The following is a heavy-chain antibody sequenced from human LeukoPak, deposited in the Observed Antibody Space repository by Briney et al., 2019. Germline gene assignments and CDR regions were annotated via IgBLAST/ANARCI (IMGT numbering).Heavy chain of an antibody. CDR1: GFTFSSYS. Sequence: PGGSLRLSCAASGFTFSSYSMNWVRQAPGKGLEWVSYISSSSSTIYYADSVKGRFTISRDNAKNSLYLQMNSLRAEDTAVYYCARQPYCGGDCYFYDYWGQGTLVTVSS. CDR3: ARQPYCGGDCYFYDY. D-gene: IGHD2-21*02. V-gene: IGHV3-48*01. CDR2: ISSSSSTI. J-gene: IGHJ4*02.